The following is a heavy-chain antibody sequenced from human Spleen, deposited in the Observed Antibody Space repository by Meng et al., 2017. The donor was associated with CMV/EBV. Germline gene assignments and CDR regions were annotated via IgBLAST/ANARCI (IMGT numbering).Heavy chain of an antibody. CDR2: LDHSGST. CDR3: APRQLLYRFWFHP. D-gene: IGHD2-2*01. J-gene: IGHJ5*02. CDR1: AGSFSGYY. Sequence: CAVYAGSFSGYYWCCIRQPPGKGLASIGDLDHSGSTNYNPSLKGRVTISIDTSKNQISLKLSSATAADTAIYYCAPRQLLYRFWFHPWGQGTLVTVSS. V-gene: IGHV4-34*01.